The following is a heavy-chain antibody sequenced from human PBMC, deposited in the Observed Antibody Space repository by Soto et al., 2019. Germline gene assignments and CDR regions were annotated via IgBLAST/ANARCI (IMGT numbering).Heavy chain of an antibody. CDR3: ARAKFESTGWHQFDI. Sequence: PSETLSLTCTVSCGSLTGHFWSWVRQPPGKGLEWIGEVSHSGNTKYYPSLRSRVTLSVDSSKNQISLALTSVTAADTAVYYCARAKFESTGWHQFDIWGQGTLVTVPQ. V-gene: IGHV4-34*01. CDR2: VSHSGNT. D-gene: IGHD7-27*01. J-gene: IGHJ4*02. CDR1: CGSLTGHF.